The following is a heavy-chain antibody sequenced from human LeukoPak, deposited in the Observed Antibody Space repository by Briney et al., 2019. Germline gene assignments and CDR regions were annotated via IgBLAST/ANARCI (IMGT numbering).Heavy chain of an antibody. D-gene: IGHD6-6*01. CDR1: GFTFSSYA. Sequence: GGSLRLSCAASGFTFSSYAMSWVRQAPGKGLEGVSGISNSGDSTYYADSVKGRFTISRDNSKNTLYLQMNSLRAEDTAVYFCTSSSSSLPYYFDFWGQGSLVAVSS. J-gene: IGHJ4*02. V-gene: IGHV3-23*01. CDR3: TSSSSSLPYYFDF. CDR2: ISNSGDST.